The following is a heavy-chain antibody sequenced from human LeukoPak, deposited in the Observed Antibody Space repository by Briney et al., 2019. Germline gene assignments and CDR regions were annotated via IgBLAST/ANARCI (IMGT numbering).Heavy chain of an antibody. D-gene: IGHD2-8*01. J-gene: IGHJ4*02. CDR1: AFIFSGHW. CDR3: ARFSPLLPRMVYVGYYFDC. V-gene: IGHV3-7*03. Sequence: PGGSLRLSCEGSAFIFSGHWMNWVRQTPGKGLEWVANIKQDGSEKYYVDSVKGRFTISRDNAKNSLYLQMNSLRAEDTAVYYCARFSPLLPRMVYVGYYFDCWGQGTLVTVSS. CDR2: IKQDGSEK.